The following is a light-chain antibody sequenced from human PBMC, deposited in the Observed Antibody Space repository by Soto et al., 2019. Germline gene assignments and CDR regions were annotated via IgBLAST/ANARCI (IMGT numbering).Light chain of an antibody. CDR3: QHSECLLIT. Sequence: DVEITQYPSFLSASVGDRVTITCRASQAISNYLDWYQQKPGKAPKLLIFGAKSLQSGVPSRSSGSGYGTEFTLTITSLQPEDGVRYYCQHSECLLITFGQGSRLDI. CDR2: GAK. CDR1: QAISNY. V-gene: IGKV1-39*01. J-gene: IGKJ5*01.